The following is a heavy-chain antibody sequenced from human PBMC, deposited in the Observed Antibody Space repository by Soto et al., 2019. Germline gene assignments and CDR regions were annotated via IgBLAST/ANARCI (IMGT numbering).Heavy chain of an antibody. Sequence: TLSLTCAVYGGSFSGYYWSWIRQPPGKGLEWIGEINHSGSTNYNPSLKSRVTISVDTSKNQFSLKLSSVTAADTAGYYCARWNGDYSFDYWGQGTLVTVSS. V-gene: IGHV4-34*01. CDR2: INHSGST. CDR3: ARWNGDYSFDY. J-gene: IGHJ4*02. D-gene: IGHD4-17*01. CDR1: GGSFSGYY.